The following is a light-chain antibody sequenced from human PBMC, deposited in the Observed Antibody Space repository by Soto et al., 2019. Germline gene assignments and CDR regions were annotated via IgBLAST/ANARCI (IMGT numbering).Light chain of an antibody. CDR3: QQYNSYWT. CDR2: AAS. Sequence: DIQMTQSPSSLSASVGDRFTITCRASQSISSYLNWYQQKPGKAPKLLIYAASSLQSGVPSRFSGSGSGTDFTLTISSLQPEDFATYYCQQYNSYWTFGQGTKVDIK. V-gene: IGKV1-39*01. CDR1: QSISSY. J-gene: IGKJ1*01.